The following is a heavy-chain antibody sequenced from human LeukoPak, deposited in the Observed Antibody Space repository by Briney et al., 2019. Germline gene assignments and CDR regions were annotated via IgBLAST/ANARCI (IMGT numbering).Heavy chain of an antibody. J-gene: IGHJ3*02. CDR3: ARARAYWGSVDAFDI. V-gene: IGHV4-59*08. D-gene: IGHD7-27*01. CDR2: IYYSGST. Sequence: SETLSPTCTVSGGSISSYYWSWIRQPPGKGLEWIGYIYYSGSTNYNPSFKSRVTISVDTSKNQFSLKLSSVTAADTAVYYCARARAYWGSVDAFDIWGQGTMVTVSS. CDR1: GGSISSYY.